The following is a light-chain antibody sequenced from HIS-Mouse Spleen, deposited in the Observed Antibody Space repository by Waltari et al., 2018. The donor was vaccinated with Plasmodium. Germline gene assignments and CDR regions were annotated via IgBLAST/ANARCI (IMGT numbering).Light chain of an antibody. V-gene: IGKV3-15*01. Sequence: EIVMTQSPATLSVSPGERATLSCRASQSVSSNLAWYQQKPGQAPRLLIYGASTRATGIPARFSGSGSRTEFTITISSLQSEDFAVYYCQQYNNWSFTFGPGTKVDIK. J-gene: IGKJ3*01. CDR3: QQYNNWSFT. CDR2: GAS. CDR1: QSVSSN.